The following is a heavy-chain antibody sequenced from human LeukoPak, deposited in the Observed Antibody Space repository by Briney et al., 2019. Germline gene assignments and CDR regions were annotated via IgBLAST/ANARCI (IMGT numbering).Heavy chain of an antibody. D-gene: IGHD5-24*01. Sequence: ASVKVSCKASGYTFTGYYMHWVRQAPGRGLEWMGWINPNSGGTNYAQKFQGRVTMTRDTSISTAYMELSRLRSDDTAVYYCARGTRDGYNLGPPGFDYWGQGTLVTVSS. J-gene: IGHJ4*02. V-gene: IGHV1-2*02. CDR1: GYTFTGYY. CDR3: ARGTRDGYNLGPPGFDY. CDR2: INPNSGGT.